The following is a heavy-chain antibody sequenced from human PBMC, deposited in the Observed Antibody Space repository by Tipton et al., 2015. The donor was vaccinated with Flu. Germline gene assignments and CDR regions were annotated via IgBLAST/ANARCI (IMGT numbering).Heavy chain of an antibody. CDR2: ISGSGRST. V-gene: IGHV3-23*01. CDR1: GLTFGYFS. J-gene: IGHJ4*02. CDR3: AKGYYDFWSGYRGFYFDL. Sequence: SLRLSCAASGLTFGYFSMTWVRQAPGKGLEWVSGISGSGRSTSYAGSVKGRFTISSDNSKNTLFLQMNSLRAEDTAVYYCAKGYYDFWSGYRGFYFDLWGQGTLVTVSS. D-gene: IGHD3-3*01.